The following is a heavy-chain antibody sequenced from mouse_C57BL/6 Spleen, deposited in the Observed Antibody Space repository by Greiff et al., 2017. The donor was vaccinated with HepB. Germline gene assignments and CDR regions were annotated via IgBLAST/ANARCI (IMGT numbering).Heavy chain of an antibody. CDR1: GYTFTSYW. V-gene: IGHV1-64*01. J-gene: IGHJ2*01. D-gene: IGHD3-3*01. CDR2: IHPNSGST. Sequence: QVQLQQPGAELVKPGASVKLSCKASGYTFTSYWMHWVKQRPGQGLEWIGMIHPNSGSTNYNEKFKSKATLTVDKSSSTAYMQLSSLTSEDSAVYYCARSARGYPYFDYWGQGTTLTVSS. CDR3: ARSARGYPYFDY.